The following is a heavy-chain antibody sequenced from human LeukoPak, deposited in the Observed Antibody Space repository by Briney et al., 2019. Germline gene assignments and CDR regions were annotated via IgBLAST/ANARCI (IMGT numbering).Heavy chain of an antibody. CDR3: ARGYSTSWTYYFDY. V-gene: IGHV4-59*12. CDR2: IYYSGST. D-gene: IGHD6-13*01. J-gene: IGHJ4*02. CDR1: XGAXTGYY. Sequence: XTVXXGAXTGYYWGWLRQPPGKGLEWIGHIYYSGSTNYNPSLTSRVTISVDTSKNHFSLKLNSVTAADTAVYYCARGYSTSWTYYFDYWGQGALVTVSS.